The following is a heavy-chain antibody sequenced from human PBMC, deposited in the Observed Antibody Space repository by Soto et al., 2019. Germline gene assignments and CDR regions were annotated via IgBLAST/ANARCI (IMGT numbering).Heavy chain of an antibody. CDR3: ARAVAVPADFDY. CDR2: INAGNGNT. J-gene: IGHJ4*02. Sequence: DSVKISCKGSGYTFTSYTMHWVRQAPGQRLEWMGWINAGNGNTKYSQKFQGRVTITRDTSASTAYMELSSLRSEDTAVYYCARAVAVPADFDYWGQGTLVTVSS. V-gene: IGHV1-3*01. CDR1: GYTFTSYT. D-gene: IGHD6-19*01.